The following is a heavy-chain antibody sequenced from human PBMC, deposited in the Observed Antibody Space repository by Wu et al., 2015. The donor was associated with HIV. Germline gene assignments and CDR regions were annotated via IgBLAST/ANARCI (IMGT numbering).Heavy chain of an antibody. CDR1: GDGFTSYA. V-gene: IGHV1-69*05. Sequence: QLVQSGAEVKKPGSSVKVTCKASGDGFTSYAVSWVRQAPGQGLEWMGGINPLFGTTRHAQKFQDRITITTDEAKTIVYLELDSLRSDDTAVYYCARNTDSVATSLYSLGVWGQGTTVTVSS. CDR2: INPLFGTT. J-gene: IGHJ6*02. CDR3: ARNTDSVATSLYSLGV. D-gene: IGHD3-16*02.